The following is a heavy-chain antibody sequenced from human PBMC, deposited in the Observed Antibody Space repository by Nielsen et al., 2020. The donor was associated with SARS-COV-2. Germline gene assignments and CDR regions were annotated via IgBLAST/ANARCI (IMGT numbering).Heavy chain of an antibody. J-gene: IGHJ6*02. D-gene: IGHD4-23*01. CDR1: GYSFTSYW. Sequence: GESLKISCKGSGYSFTSYWISWVRQMPGKGLEWMGRIDPSDSYTNYSPSFQGQVTISADKSISTAYLQWSSPKASDTAMYYCARHRGGNPLFWYYYYGMDVWGQGTTVTVSS. CDR3: ARHRGGNPLFWYYYYGMDV. V-gene: IGHV5-10-1*04. CDR2: IDPSDSYT.